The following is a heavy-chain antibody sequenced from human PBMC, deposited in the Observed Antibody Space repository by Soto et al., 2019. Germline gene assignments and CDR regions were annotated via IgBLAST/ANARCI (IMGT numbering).Heavy chain of an antibody. V-gene: IGHV3-7*01. CDR2: IKQDGSEK. Sequence: EVQLVESGGGLVQPGGSLRLSCAASGFTFSSYWMSWVRQAPGKGLEWVANIKQDGSEKYYVDSVKGRFTISRDNAKDTLYLQMNSLRAEDTAVYYCATQIFGVVTAFAYWGQGTLVTVSS. D-gene: IGHD3-3*01. CDR3: ATQIFGVVTAFAY. J-gene: IGHJ4*02. CDR1: GFTFSSYW.